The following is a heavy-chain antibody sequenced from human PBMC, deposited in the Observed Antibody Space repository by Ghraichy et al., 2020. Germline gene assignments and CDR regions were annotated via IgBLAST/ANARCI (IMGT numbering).Heavy chain of an antibody. J-gene: IGHJ6*02. CDR3: ARAKVVTAPDSYYYGMDV. Sequence: GGSLRLSCAASGFTFSDYYMSWIRQTPGKGLEWVSYISSSGTTIFYADSVKGRFTISRDNAKNSLYLRMISLRAEDTAVYYCARAKVVTAPDSYYYGMDVWGQGTTVTVSS. D-gene: IGHD2-21*02. CDR1: GFTFSDYY. V-gene: IGHV3-11*01. CDR2: ISSSGTTI.